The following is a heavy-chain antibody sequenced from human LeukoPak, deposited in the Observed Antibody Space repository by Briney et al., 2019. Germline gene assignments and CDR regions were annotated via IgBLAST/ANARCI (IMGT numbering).Heavy chain of an antibody. D-gene: IGHD2-21*01. CDR1: GYPFSNYY. J-gene: IGHJ6*01. V-gene: IGHV3-74*01. Sequence: GGSLSLLFTLSGYPFSNYYMLWARQAPGKGLVWVSHINSDGTNTNYADSVKGRFAISRDNAKNTPYLKMKSLRGEDTAVYYCARECWCDWLRSLTLVRGEGTTVTVSS. CDR3: ARECWCDWLRSLTLV. CDR2: INSDGTNT.